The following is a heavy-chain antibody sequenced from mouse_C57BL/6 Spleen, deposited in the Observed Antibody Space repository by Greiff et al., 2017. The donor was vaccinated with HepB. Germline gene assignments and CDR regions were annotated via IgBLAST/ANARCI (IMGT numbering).Heavy chain of an antibody. V-gene: IGHV1-55*01. CDR1: GYTFTSYW. Sequence: QVQLKESGAELVKPGASVKMSCKASGYTFTSYWITWVKQRPGQGLEWIGDIYPGSGSTNYNEKFKSKATLTVDTSSSTAYMQLSSLTSEDSAVYYCARRDYYGSSYGSHFDYWGQGTTLTVSS. CDR3: ARRDYYGSSYGSHFDY. J-gene: IGHJ2*01. CDR2: IYPGSGST. D-gene: IGHD1-1*01.